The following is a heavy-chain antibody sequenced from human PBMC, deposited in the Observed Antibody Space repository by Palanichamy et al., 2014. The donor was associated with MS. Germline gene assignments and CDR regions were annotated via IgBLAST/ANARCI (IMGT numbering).Heavy chain of an antibody. CDR1: GYAFTDYA. Sequence: QVQLVQSGAEVKKPGASVKVSCKASGYAFTDYAIHWVRQAPGQRLEWMGLINAGNGNTKYSQKFQSRVTITRDTSADTAYMELSSLRSEDTALYYCAREHDSWSGYSFDFWGQGTLVTASS. D-gene: IGHD3-3*01. CDR3: AREHDSWSGYSFDF. CDR2: INAGNGNT. V-gene: IGHV1-3*01. J-gene: IGHJ4*02.